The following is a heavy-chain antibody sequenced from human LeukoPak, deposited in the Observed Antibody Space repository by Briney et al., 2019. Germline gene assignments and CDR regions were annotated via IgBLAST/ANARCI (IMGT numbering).Heavy chain of an antibody. Sequence: GESLKISCKGSGYSFTSYWIGWVRQMPGKGLEWRGIIYPGDSDTRYSPSFQGQATISADKSISTAYLQWSSLKASDTAMYYCARHVWVTGTPKSYYYYGMDVWGQGTTVTVSS. D-gene: IGHD1-20*01. CDR3: ARHVWVTGTPKSYYYYGMDV. J-gene: IGHJ6*02. CDR1: GYSFTSYW. V-gene: IGHV5-51*01. CDR2: IYPGDSDT.